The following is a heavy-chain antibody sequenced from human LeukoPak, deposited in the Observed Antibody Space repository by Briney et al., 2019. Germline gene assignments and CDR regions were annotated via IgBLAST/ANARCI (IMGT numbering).Heavy chain of an antibody. D-gene: IGHD3-22*01. J-gene: IGHJ4*02. CDR3: AREDYYDSSGYYFDC. CDR2: IFYSGST. Sequence: SETLSLTCTVSGGSISTSNYYWGWVRQPPGKGLEWIGNIFYSGSTYYSPSLRSRITISVDTSKNQFSLKLSSVTAADTAVYYCAREDYYDSSGYYFDCWGQGTLVTVSS. V-gene: IGHV4-39*07. CDR1: GGSISTSNYY.